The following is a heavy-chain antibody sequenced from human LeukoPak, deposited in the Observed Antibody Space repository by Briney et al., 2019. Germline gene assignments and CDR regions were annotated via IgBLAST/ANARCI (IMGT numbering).Heavy chain of an antibody. CDR3: ARETYYYDSSGYYFWYFDL. J-gene: IGHJ2*01. CDR1: GYTFTGYY. D-gene: IGHD3-22*01. Sequence: ASVKVSCKASGYTFTGYYMHWVRQAPGQGLEWMGWINPNSGGTNYAQKFQGRVTMTRDTSISTAYMELSRLRSDDTAVYYCARETYYYDSSGYYFWYFDLWGRGTLATVSS. V-gene: IGHV1-2*02. CDR2: INPNSGGT.